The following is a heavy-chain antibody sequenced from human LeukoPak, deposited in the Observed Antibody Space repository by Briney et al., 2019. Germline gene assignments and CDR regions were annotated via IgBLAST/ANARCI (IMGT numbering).Heavy chain of an antibody. CDR1: ALTFSDSW. D-gene: IGHD2-15*01. V-gene: IGHV3-74*01. CDR3: ARTLLRWDAFDT. J-gene: IGHJ3*02. Sequence: GGSLRLSCAASALTFSDSWMHWVRQAPGKGLVWVSHVNSDGSSTSYADSVKGRFTISRDNAKNTLYLQMNSLRAEDTAVYYCARTLLRWDAFDTWGQGTMVTVFS. CDR2: VNSDGSST.